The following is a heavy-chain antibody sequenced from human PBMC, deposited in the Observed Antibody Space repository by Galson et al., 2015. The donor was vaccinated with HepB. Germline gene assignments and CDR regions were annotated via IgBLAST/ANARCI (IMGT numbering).Heavy chain of an antibody. J-gene: IGHJ4*02. CDR3: ARDLRRRIVVVVDATLNY. CDR2: INPNSGGI. V-gene: IGHV1-2*06. CDR1: GYTFTGYY. D-gene: IGHD2-15*01. Sequence: SVKVSCKASGYTFTGYYMHWVRQAPGQGLEWMGRINPNSGGINYAQKFQGRVTMTRDTSIGTAYMELSRLRSDDTAVYYCARDLRRRIVVVVDATLNYWGQGTLVTVSS.